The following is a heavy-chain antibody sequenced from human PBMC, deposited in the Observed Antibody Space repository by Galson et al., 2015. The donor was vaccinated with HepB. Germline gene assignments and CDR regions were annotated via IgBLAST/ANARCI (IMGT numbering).Heavy chain of an antibody. D-gene: IGHD5-12*01. V-gene: IGHV3-73*01. CDR1: GFTFSASA. CDR2: IRSKPNNYAT. J-gene: IGHJ3*01. Sequence: SLRLSCAASGFTFSASAMHWVRQASGKGLEWVGHIRSKPNNYATAYGASVNGRFTISRDDSKGSAFLQMNSLKAEDTAVYYCTRQGHGGYDAFDVWGQGTMVTVSS. CDR3: TRQGHGGYDAFDV.